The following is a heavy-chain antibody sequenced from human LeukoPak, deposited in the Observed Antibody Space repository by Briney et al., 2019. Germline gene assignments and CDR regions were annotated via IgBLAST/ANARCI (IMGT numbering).Heavy chain of an antibody. V-gene: IGHV4-61*02. CDR2: IYTSGST. CDR1: GNSISSGDNY. CDR3: VRGPYGSGISNWFDP. Sequence: SETLSLTCTVSGNSISSGDNYWSWIRQPAGKGLEWIGRIYTSGSTNYNPSLKSRVTISGDTSKNQFSLRLSSVTAADTAVYYCVRGPYGSGISNWFDPWGQGTQVIVSS. J-gene: IGHJ5*02. D-gene: IGHD3-10*01.